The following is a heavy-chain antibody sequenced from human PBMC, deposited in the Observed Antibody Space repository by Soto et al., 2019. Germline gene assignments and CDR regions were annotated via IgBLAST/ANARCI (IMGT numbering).Heavy chain of an antibody. CDR1: GYTFTSYA. J-gene: IGHJ4*02. CDR3: ARSIVVVTALDY. D-gene: IGHD2-21*02. Sequence: QVQLVQSGAEEKKPGASVKVSCKASGYTFTSYAMHWVRQAPGQRLEWMGWINAGNGNTKYSQKFQGRVTITGDTSASTAYMGMSSMRSEDTAVYYCARSIVVVTALDYWGQGTLVTVSS. CDR2: INAGNGNT. V-gene: IGHV1-3*05.